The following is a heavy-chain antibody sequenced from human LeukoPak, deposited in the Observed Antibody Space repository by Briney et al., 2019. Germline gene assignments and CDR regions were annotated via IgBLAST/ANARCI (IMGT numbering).Heavy chain of an antibody. CDR1: GGSMTDYF. Sequence: SETLSLTCSVSGGSMTDYFWTWIRQPPGKGLEYIGYIHNTGGTSYNPSLKNRVSMSLDTSKNRFSLTLNSVTAADTAIYYCARGLGVKRAFTPWGQGTLVTVSS. D-gene: IGHD3-3*01. J-gene: IGHJ5*02. CDR2: IHNTGGT. V-gene: IGHV4-59*01. CDR3: ARGLGVKRAFTP.